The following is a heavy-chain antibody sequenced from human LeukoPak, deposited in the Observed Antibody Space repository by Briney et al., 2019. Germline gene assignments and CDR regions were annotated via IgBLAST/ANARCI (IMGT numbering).Heavy chain of an antibody. J-gene: IGHJ4*02. D-gene: IGHD3-22*01. CDR2: IYRGGST. CDR3: LSDSSGSDHGNY. CDR1: GFTVGSNY. Sequence: PGGSLRLSCAASGFTVGSNYMSWVRQAPGKGLEWVSVIYRGGSTYYADSVKGRFTISRDNSKTTLYLQMNSLRAEDTAVYYCLSDSSGSDHGNYWGQGTLVTVSS. V-gene: IGHV3-66*01.